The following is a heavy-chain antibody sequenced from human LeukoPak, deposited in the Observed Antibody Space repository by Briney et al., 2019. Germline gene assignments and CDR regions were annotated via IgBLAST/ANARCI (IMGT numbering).Heavy chain of an antibody. CDR2: INPNSGGT. V-gene: IGHV1-2*04. D-gene: IGHD3-22*01. Sequence: ASVKVSCKASGYTFTGYYMHWVRQAPGQGLEWMGWINPNSGGTNYAQKFQGWVTMTRDTSISTAYMELSRLRSDDTAVYYCARDPSHYYDSSGYRSLDYWGQGTLVTVSS. J-gene: IGHJ4*02. CDR1: GYTFTGYY. CDR3: ARDPSHYYDSSGYRSLDY.